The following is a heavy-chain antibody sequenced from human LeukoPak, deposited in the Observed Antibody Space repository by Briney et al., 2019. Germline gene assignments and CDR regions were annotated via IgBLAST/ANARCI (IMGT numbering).Heavy chain of an antibody. CDR1: GGSISSGGYS. CDR3: ARVKRSGYEYYFDY. D-gene: IGHD5-12*01. J-gene: IGHJ4*02. V-gene: IGHV4-30-2*01. Sequence: SETLSLTCAVSGGSISSGGYSWSWIRQPPGKGLEWIWYIYHSGSTYYNPSLKSRVTISVDRSKNQFSLKLSSVTAADTAVYYCARVKRSGYEYYFDYWGQGTLVTVSS. CDR2: IYHSGST.